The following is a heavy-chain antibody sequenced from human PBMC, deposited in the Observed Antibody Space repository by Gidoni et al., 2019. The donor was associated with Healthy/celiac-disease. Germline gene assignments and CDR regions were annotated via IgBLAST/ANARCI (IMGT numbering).Heavy chain of an antibody. D-gene: IGHD3-10*01. CDR2: ISSSSSYT. CDR1: GFTFSDYY. J-gene: IGHJ5*02. Sequence: QVQLVESGGGLVKPGGSLRLSCAASGFTFSDYYMRWIRQAPGKGLEWVSYISSSSSYTNYADSVKGRFTISRDNAKNSLYLQMNSLRAEDTAVYYCARSRSLLWFGELRDPHWFDPWGQGTLVTVSS. CDR3: ARSRSLLWFGELRDPHWFDP. V-gene: IGHV3-11*05.